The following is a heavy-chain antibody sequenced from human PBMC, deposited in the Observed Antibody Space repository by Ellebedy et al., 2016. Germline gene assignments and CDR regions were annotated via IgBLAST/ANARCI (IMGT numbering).Heavy chain of an antibody. CDR1: GGSVSSDY. CDR2: VFHTGTT. Sequence: SETLSLTCNVSGGSVSSDYWNWIRRPPGKGLEWIGYVFHTGTTNYNPSLKSRVTMSVDTSKSQFSLRLTSVTAADTTVYYCARGIAATNQNWFDPWGQGTLVTVSS. V-gene: IGHV4-59*02. CDR3: ARGIAATNQNWFDP. D-gene: IGHD2-15*01. J-gene: IGHJ5*02.